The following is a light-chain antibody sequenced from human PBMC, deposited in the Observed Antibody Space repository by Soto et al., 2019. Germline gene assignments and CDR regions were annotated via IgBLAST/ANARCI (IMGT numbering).Light chain of an antibody. V-gene: IGKV3D-15*01. Sequence: EVVMRQSPATLSVSPGERATLSCRASQDVVTTLAWYQHKPGQAPRLLIYGASSRATGIPDRFSGSGSGTDFTLTISEVQPEDFALYYCHQRQSSPRTXGQGTKVDIK. CDR3: HQRQSSPRT. J-gene: IGKJ1*01. CDR2: GAS. CDR1: QDVVTT.